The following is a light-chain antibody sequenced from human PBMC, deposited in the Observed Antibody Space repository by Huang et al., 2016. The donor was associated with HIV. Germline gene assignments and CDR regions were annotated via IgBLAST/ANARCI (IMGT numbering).Light chain of an antibody. CDR2: GAS. V-gene: IGKV3-15*01. J-gene: IGKJ2*01. CDR1: QSVGTK. CDR3: QQYNTWPPNYT. Sequence: IVMTQSPAALSVSLGERVILSCRASQSVGTKIAWYFQRPGQAPRLLLYGASTRASGTPARFSGSGSGTDFNLTISSLQSEDFAVYHCQQYNTWPPNYTFGQGTKLETK.